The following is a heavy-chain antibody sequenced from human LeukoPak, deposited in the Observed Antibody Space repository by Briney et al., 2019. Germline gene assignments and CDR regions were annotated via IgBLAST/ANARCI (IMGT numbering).Heavy chain of an antibody. V-gene: IGHV3-21*01. J-gene: IGHJ4*02. D-gene: IGHD6-13*01. CDR3: ARDSRPYSSSWYDLGAGPFDY. Sequence: GGSLRLSCAASGFTFSNAWVSWVRQAPGKGLEWVSSISSSSSYIYYADSVKGRFTISRDNAKNSLYLQMNSLRAEDTAVYYCARDSRPYSSSWYDLGAGPFDYWGQGTLVTVSS. CDR1: GFTFSNAW. CDR2: ISSSSSYI.